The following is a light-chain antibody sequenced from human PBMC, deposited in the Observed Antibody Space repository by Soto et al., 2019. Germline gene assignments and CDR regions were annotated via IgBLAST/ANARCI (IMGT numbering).Light chain of an antibody. V-gene: IGKV3-20*01. CDR3: QQYGRSSLT. Sequence: EIVLTQSPGTLSLSPGERATLSCRASQSVSSNYLAWYQQKPGQAPRLLIYGASNKATGIPDRFSGSGSGTDFTLTISRLEPEDFAVYYCQQYGRSSLTFGGGTTGDIK. CDR2: GAS. CDR1: QSVSSNY. J-gene: IGKJ4*01.